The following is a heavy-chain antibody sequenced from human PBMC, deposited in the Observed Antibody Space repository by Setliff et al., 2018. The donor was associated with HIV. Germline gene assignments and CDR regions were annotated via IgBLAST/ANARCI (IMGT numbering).Heavy chain of an antibody. Sequence: ASVKVSCKASGYTFTGYYLHWVRQAPGQGLEWMGRINPNSGGTHFPPKFQGRVTMTRDSSISTAYMELSRLRSDDTAVYYCARDYVLRGTSLGYWGQGTLVTVSS. D-gene: IGHD3-16*01. J-gene: IGHJ4*02. CDR2: INPNSGGT. CDR3: ARDYVLRGTSLGY. V-gene: IGHV1-2*06. CDR1: GYTFTGYY.